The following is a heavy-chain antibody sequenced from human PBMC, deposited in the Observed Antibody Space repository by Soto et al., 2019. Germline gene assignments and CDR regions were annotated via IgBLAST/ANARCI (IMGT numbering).Heavy chain of an antibody. J-gene: IGHJ6*02. CDR1: GGSFSGYY. CDR2: INHSGST. CDR3: ARGPRFLEWLFRPYYYYGMDV. V-gene: IGHV4-34*01. Sequence: QVQLQQWGAGLLKPSETLSLTCAVYGGSFSGYYWSWIRQPPGKGLGWIGEINHSGSTNYNPSLKSRVTISVDTSKNQFSLKLSSVTAADTAVYYCARGPRFLEWLFRPYYYYGMDVWGQGTTVTVSS. D-gene: IGHD3-3*01.